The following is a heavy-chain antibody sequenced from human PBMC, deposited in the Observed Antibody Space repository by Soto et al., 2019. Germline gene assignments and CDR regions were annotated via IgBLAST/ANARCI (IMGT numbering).Heavy chain of an antibody. D-gene: IGHD5-12*01. V-gene: IGHV4-59*01. J-gene: IGHJ5*02. CDR3: ARFSEVATTRWFDP. CDR2: IYYSGST. Sequence: SETLSLTCTVSGGSISSYYWSWIRQPPGKGLEWIGYIYYSGSTNYNPSLKSRVTISVDTSKNQFSLKLSSVTAADTAVYYCARFSEVATTRWFDPWGQGTLVTVSS. CDR1: GGSISSYY.